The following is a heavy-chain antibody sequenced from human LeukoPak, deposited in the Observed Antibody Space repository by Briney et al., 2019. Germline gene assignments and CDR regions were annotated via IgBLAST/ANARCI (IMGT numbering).Heavy chain of an antibody. D-gene: IGHD6-19*01. CDR3: ARDRVRAVAGTFDY. V-gene: IGHV3-21*01. J-gene: IGHJ4*02. CDR2: ISSSSSYI. CDR1: GFTFSWYS. Sequence: GGSLRLSCAASGFTFSWYSMSWVRQAPGKGLEWVSSISSSSSYIYYADSVKGRFTISRDNAKNSLYLQMNSLRAEDTAVYYCARDRVRAVAGTFDYWGQGTLVTVSS.